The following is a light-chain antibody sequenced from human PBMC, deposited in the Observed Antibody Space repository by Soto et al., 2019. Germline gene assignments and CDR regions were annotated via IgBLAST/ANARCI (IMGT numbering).Light chain of an antibody. CDR3: QHYNSYPEA. J-gene: IGKJ1*01. CDR1: ESIDNW. Sequence: IRVAPFPATLAASVGDTVTITCRASESIDNWLAWYQQKPGKAPRLLIYAASTWASGVPARFSGSRSGTEFTLTISSLQPDDFATYYCQHYNSYPEASGQGTKVDIK. V-gene: IGKV1-5*01. CDR2: AAS.